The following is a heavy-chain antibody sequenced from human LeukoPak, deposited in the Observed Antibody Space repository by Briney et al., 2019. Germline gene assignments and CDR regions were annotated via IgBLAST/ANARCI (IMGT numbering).Heavy chain of an antibody. V-gene: IGHV4-59*08. CDR1: GAFISTYY. CDR3: ARHGSSWSFDY. CDR2: IQNSGTT. J-gene: IGHJ4*02. D-gene: IGHD6-13*01. Sequence: SETLSLTCTVSGAFISTYYWSWIRQPPGKGLEWIGYIQNSGTTNHNPSLQSRVTISVDMSKNQFSPRLSSVTAADTAVYYCARHGSSWSFDYWGQGTLVTVSS.